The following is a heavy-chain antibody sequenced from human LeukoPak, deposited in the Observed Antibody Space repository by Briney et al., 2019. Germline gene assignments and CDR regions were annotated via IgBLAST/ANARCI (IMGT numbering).Heavy chain of an antibody. D-gene: IGHD1-14*01. Sequence: PAGSLRLSCAVSGFTFSSYAMTWVRQAPGRGLEWVSAVSETGHTTYYADSVKGRFTISRDNSENTLFLQMNSLRAEDTAVYYCAKARTYYYYYGVDVWGQGTTVTVSS. CDR3: AKARTYYYYYGVDV. CDR2: VSETGHTT. CDR1: GFTFSSYA. V-gene: IGHV3-23*01. J-gene: IGHJ6*02.